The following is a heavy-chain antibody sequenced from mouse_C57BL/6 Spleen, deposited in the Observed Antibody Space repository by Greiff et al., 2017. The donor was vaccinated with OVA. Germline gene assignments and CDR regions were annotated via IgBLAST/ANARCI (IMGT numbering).Heavy chain of an antibody. CDR3: ARETFDYSPRVWFAY. J-gene: IGHJ3*01. CDR1: GYTFTDYN. CDR2: INPNNGGT. V-gene: IGHV1-18*01. D-gene: IGHD2-4*01. Sequence: EVQLQQSGPELVKPGASVKIPCKASGYTFTDYNMDWVKQSHGKSLEWIGDINPNNGGTIYNQKFKGKATLTVDKSSSTAYMELRSLTSEDTAVYYCARETFDYSPRVWFAYWGQGTQVTVSA.